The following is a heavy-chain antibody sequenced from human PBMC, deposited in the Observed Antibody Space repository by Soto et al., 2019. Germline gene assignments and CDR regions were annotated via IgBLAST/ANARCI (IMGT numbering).Heavy chain of an antibody. J-gene: IGHJ6*02. CDR2: IYWNDDK. V-gene: IGHV2-5*01. CDR1: GFSLSTTGEG. CDR3: AHSEATVTSYCYFYCGMDV. D-gene: IGHD4-17*01. Sequence: SCPTLVNPTQTLTLTCTFSGFSLSTTGEGXGWIRQPPGKALEWLALIYWNDDKRYSPSLKSRLTITKDTSKNQVVLTMTNMNPVDTATYYCAHSEATVTSYCYFYCGMDVWGQGTTVTVSS.